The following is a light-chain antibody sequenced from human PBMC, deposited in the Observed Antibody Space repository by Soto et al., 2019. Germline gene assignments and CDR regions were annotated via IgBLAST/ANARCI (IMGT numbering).Light chain of an antibody. CDR2: GAS. V-gene: IGKV3-15*01. CDR3: QQYNIWPPM. CDR1: QTVTSSY. Sequence: EIVWTQSPGTLSLSPGERASLSCRASQTVTSSYLAWYQQKPGQAPRLLIYGASTRATGIPARFSGSGSGTEFTLTISSLQSEDFAVFFCQQYNIWPPMFGQGTKVDIK. J-gene: IGKJ1*01.